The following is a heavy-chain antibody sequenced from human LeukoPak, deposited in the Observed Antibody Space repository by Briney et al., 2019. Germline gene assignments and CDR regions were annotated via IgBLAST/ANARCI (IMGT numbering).Heavy chain of an antibody. CDR2: IKQDGSEK. J-gene: IGHJ4*02. CDR1: GFTFSNYW. V-gene: IGHV3-7*01. D-gene: IGHD2-8*02. Sequence: GGSLRISCAASGFTFSNYWMGWVRQAPGKGLEWVANIKQDGSEKRYVDPVKGRFTISRDNAKNSLYLQMNSLRAEDTGVYYCVRAPATNEWRCMDYWGQGTLVTVSS. CDR3: VRAPATNEWRCMDY.